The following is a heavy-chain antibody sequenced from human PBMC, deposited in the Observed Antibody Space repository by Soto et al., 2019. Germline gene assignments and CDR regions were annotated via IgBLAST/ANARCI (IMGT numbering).Heavy chain of an antibody. J-gene: IGHJ2*01. Sequence: EVQLLESGGGLVQPGGSLRLSCAASGFTFSSYAMIWVRQAPGKGLEWVSASGGSGGSTYYADSVKGRFTISRDNSKNELYLLLNSRIPGETAVYYCARASPRERSGSYAPSSYWYCDLWGRGTLVTVSS. CDR3: ARASPRERSGSYAPSSYWYCDL. CDR1: GFTFSSYA. D-gene: IGHD1-26*01. CDR2: SGGSGGST. V-gene: IGHV3-23*01.